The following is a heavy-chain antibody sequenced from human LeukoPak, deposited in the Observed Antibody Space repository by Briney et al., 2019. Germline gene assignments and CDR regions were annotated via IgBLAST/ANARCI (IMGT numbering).Heavy chain of an antibody. V-gene: IGHV3-74*01. CDR3: VRGRGSYGWFDP. J-gene: IGHJ5*02. D-gene: IGHD3-10*01. CDR1: GFTSSSYW. CDR2: ISGDGAAR. Sequence: GGSLRLSCAASGFTSSSYWMHWVRQVPGKGLVWVSRISGDGAARNYADSVKGRFTISRDDAKNTVDLQMNSLRGEDTAVYYCVRGRGSYGWFDPWGQGTLVTVSS.